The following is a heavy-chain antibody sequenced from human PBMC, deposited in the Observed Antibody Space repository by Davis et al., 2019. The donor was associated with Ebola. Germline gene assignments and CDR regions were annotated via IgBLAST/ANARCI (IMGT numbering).Heavy chain of an antibody. J-gene: IGHJ4*02. V-gene: IGHV3-9*03. CDR1: GFTFDDYA. CDR2: ISWNSGSI. Sequence: SLKISCAASGFTFDDYAMHWVRQAPGKGLEWVSGISWNSGSIGYADSVKGRFTISRDNAKNSLYLQMNSLRAEDMALYYCAKAGSVAGPFDYWGQGTLVTVSS. CDR3: AKAGSVAGPFDY. D-gene: IGHD6-19*01.